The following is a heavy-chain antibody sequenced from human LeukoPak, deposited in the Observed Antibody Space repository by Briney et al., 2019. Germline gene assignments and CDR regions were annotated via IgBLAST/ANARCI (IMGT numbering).Heavy chain of an antibody. CDR3: ARDHSIFYYFDY. CDR2: ISSSSSYI. V-gene: IGHV3-21*01. D-gene: IGHD3-3*01. Sequence: GGSLRLSCAASGFTFSSYSMKWVRQAPGKGLEWVSSISSSSSYIYYADSVKGRFTISRDNAKNSLYLQMNSLRAEDTAVYYCARDHSIFYYFDYWGQGTLVTVSS. J-gene: IGHJ4*02. CDR1: GFTFSSYS.